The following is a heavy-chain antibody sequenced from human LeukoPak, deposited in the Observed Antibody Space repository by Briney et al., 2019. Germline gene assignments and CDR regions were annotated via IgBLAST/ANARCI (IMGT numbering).Heavy chain of an antibody. V-gene: IGHV4-34*01. CDR3: ARGRGPAARGPYNWFDP. J-gene: IGHJ5*02. CDR1: GGSFSGYY. D-gene: IGHD2-2*01. Sequence: SQTLSLTCAVYGGSFSGYYWSWIRQPPGKGLEWIGEINHSGSTNYNPSLKSRVTISVDTSKNQFSLKLSSVTAADTAVYYCARGRGPAARGPYNWFDPWGQGTLVTVSS. CDR2: INHSGST.